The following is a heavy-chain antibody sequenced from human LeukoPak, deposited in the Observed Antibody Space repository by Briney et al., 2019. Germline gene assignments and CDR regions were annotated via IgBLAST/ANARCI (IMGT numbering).Heavy chain of an antibody. CDR3: ARVHGSSWHHYFDY. V-gene: IGHV3-33*01. J-gene: IGHJ4*02. CDR1: GFTFSSYD. Sequence: GRSLRLSCAASGFTFSSYDMHWFRQAPGKGLEWVAVIWYDGSNKYYADSVKGRFTISRDNSKNTLYLQMNSLRAEDTAVYYCARVHGSSWHHYFDYWGQGTLVTVSS. D-gene: IGHD6-13*01. CDR2: IWYDGSNK.